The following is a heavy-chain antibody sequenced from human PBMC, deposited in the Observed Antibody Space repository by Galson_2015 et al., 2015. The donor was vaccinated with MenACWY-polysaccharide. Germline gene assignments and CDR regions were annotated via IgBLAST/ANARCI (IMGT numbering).Heavy chain of an antibody. V-gene: IGHV3-7*01. CDR1: GFTFSSYW. D-gene: IGHD3-16*01. CDR2: IKQDGSEK. J-gene: IGHJ4*02. Sequence: SLRLSCAASGFTFSSYWMSWVRQAPGKGLEWVANIKQDGSEKGYLDSVKGRFTISRDNAKNSLFLQMNSLRVEDTAVYFCAREGRGGFDNWGQGALVTVSS. CDR3: AREGRGGFDN.